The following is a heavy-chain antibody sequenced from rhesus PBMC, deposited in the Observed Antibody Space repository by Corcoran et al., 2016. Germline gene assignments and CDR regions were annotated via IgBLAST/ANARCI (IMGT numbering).Heavy chain of an antibody. CDR2: INSAGSST. CDR1: GFSFSYYY. D-gene: IGHD4-29*01. V-gene: IGHV3-28*02. Sequence: EVQLVESGGGLATPGGSLRLSCAASGFSFSYYYMSWVRQAPGTGLEWISAINSAGSSTYYADAVKGRFTISRENAKNTLYLQMNSLRAEDTAVYYCARGGTTVATISWHRFDVWGPGVLVTVSS. J-gene: IGHJ5-1*01. CDR3: ARGGTTVATISWHRFDV.